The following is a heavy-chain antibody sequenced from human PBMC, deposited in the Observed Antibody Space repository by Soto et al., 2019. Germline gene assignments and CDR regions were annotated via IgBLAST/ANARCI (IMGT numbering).Heavy chain of an antibody. D-gene: IGHD3-9*01. CDR1: GASISSGGYY. CDR2: ISYSGIT. V-gene: IGHV4-31*03. Sequence: SETLSLTCTVSGASISSGGYYWTWIRQHPEKGLEWIGYISYSGITYYHPSLKSRVTISVDTSKNQFSLNLSSVTAADTAVYYCAREALALTDSFHFDYWGQGALVT. J-gene: IGHJ4*02. CDR3: AREALALTDSFHFDY.